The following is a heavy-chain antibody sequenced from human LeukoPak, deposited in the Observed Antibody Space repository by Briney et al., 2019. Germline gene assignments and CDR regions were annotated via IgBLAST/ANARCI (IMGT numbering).Heavy chain of an antibody. CDR1: GGSISSYY. V-gene: IGHV4-4*07. CDR2: IYTSGST. Sequence: SETLSLTCTVSGGSISSYYWSWIRQPAGKGLEWIGRIYTSGSTNYNPSLKSRVTMSVDTSKNQFSLKLSSVTAADTAVYYCARDRGRSSRPTYYFDYWGQGTLVTVSS. D-gene: IGHD3-16*01. J-gene: IGHJ4*02. CDR3: ARDRGRSSRPTYYFDY.